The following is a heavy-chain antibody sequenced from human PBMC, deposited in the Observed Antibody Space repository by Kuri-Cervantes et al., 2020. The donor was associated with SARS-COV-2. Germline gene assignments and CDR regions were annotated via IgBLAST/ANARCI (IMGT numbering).Heavy chain of an antibody. J-gene: IGHJ6*03. D-gene: IGHD2-2*02. V-gene: IGHV4-59*11. CDR2: IYYSGST. Sequence: SETLSLTCTVSGGSISSHYWSWIRQPPGKGLEWIGYIYYSGSTNYNPSLKSRVTISVDTSKNQFSLKLSSVTAADTAVYYCARDGYCSSTSCYMDYYYYMDVWGKGTTVTVSS. CDR1: GGSISSHY. CDR3: ARDGYCSSTSCYMDYYYYMDV.